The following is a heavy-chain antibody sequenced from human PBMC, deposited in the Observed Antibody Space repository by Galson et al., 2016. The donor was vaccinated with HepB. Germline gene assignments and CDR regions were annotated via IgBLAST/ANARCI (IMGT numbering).Heavy chain of an antibody. CDR2: ISGASGTT. CDR3: AKARGFNTYYYYYMDV. Sequence: SLRLSCAASGFTSSSYAMAWVRQAPGKGLEWVSGISGASGTTLYADSVKGRFTMSRDDSRDALYLEMNTLRVEDTAVYFCAKARGFNTYYYYYMDVWGKGTTVTVSS. CDR1: GFTSSSYA. V-gene: IGHV3-23*01. J-gene: IGHJ6*03. D-gene: IGHD3-10*01.